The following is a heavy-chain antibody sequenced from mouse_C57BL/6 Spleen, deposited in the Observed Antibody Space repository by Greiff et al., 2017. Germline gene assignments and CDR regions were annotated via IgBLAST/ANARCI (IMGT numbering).Heavy chain of an antibody. Sequence: QVQLQQSGAELVKPGASVKISCKASGYAFSSYWMNWVKQRPGKGLEWIGQIYPGDGDTNYNGKFKGKATLTADKSSSTAYMQLSSLTSEDSAVYFCARGDSSGGWFAYWGQGTLVTVSA. CDR1: GYAFSSYW. CDR2: IYPGDGDT. D-gene: IGHD3-2*02. V-gene: IGHV1-80*01. J-gene: IGHJ3*01. CDR3: ARGDSSGGWFAY.